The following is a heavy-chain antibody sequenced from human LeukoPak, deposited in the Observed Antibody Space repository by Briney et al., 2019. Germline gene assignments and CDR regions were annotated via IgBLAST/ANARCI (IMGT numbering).Heavy chain of an antibody. J-gene: IGHJ4*02. CDR1: GFTFSNHA. CDR2: ISDDGGRT. D-gene: IGHD3-22*01. V-gene: IGHV3-23*01. CDR3: AKDQHESSGHYYGDFDY. Sequence: SGGSLRLSCAASGFTFSNHAMSWVRQAPGKRLEWVSVISDDGGRTYYTESVKGRFTISRDNSKNTLYLQMSGLRAEDTALYYCAKDQHESSGHYYGDFDYWGQGTLVTVSS.